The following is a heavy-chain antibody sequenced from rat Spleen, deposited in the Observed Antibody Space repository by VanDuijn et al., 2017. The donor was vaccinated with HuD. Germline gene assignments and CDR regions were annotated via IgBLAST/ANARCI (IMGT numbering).Heavy chain of an antibody. Sequence: EVQLVESGGGLVQPGRSLKLSCAASGFTLSDYYMAWVRQTPTKGLEWVATIRYDGSSTYYRDSVKGRFTISRDNAKSTLYLQMDSLRSEDTATYYCATRGRSWYFDFWGPGTMVTVSS. CDR3: ATRGRSWYFDF. J-gene: IGHJ1*01. V-gene: IGHV5-29*01. CDR2: IRYDGSST. CDR1: GFTLSDYY.